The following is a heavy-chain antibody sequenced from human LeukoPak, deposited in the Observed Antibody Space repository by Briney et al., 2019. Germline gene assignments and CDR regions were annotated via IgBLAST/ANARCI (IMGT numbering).Heavy chain of an antibody. V-gene: IGHV1-2*06. CDR1: GYTFTGYY. Sequence: ASVKVSCKASGYTFTGYYMHWVRQAPGQGLEWMGRINPNSGGTNYAQKFQGRVTMTRDTSISTAYMELSRLRSDDTAVYYCARGPHVLLWFGELSFDYWGQETLVTVSS. J-gene: IGHJ4*02. D-gene: IGHD3-10*01. CDR2: INPNSGGT. CDR3: ARGPHVLLWFGELSFDY.